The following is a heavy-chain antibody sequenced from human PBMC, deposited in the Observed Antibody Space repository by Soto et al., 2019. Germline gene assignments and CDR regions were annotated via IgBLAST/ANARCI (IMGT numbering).Heavy chain of an antibody. CDR2: IIPIFGTA. Sequence: GASVKVSCKASGGTFSSYAISWVRQAPGQGLEWMGGIIPIFGTANYAQKFQGRVTITADESTSTAYMELSSLRSEDTAVYYCARGNSSSTYYYYYYGMDVWGQGTTVTVSS. J-gene: IGHJ6*02. CDR3: ARGNSSSTYYYYYYGMDV. CDR1: GGTFSSYA. D-gene: IGHD6-13*01. V-gene: IGHV1-69*13.